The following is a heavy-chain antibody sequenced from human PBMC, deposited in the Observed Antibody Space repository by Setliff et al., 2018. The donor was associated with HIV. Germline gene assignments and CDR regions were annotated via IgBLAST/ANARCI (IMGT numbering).Heavy chain of an antibody. D-gene: IGHD1-1*01. J-gene: IGHJ4*02. CDR1: GLSLSTSGVG. Sequence: SGPTLVNPTQSLTLTCTFSGLSLSTSGVGVGWIRQSPGKALEWLAFIYWNNNKHYSTSLKSRLTVTKDTSKNRVVFTMTNMDPVDTATYYCAYSGRQLRGPYFDFWGQGTPVTVSS. CDR2: IYWNNNK. CDR3: AYSGRQLRGPYFDF. V-gene: IGHV2-5*01.